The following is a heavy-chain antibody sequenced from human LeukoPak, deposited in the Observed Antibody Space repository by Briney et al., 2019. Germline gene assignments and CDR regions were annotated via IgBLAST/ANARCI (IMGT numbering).Heavy chain of an antibody. D-gene: IGHD5-18*01. CDR2: INAGNGNT. Sequence: ASVKVSCTASGYTFTSYAMHWVRQAPGQRLEWMGWINAGNGNTKYSQKFQGRVTITRDTSASTAYMGLSSLRSEDTAVYYCARLRGIQLWYFDYWGQGTLVTVSS. V-gene: IGHV1-3*01. CDR1: GYTFTSYA. CDR3: ARLRGIQLWYFDY. J-gene: IGHJ4*02.